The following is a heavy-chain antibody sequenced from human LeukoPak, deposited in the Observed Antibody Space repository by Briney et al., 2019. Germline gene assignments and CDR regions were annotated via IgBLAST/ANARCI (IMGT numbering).Heavy chain of an antibody. J-gene: IGHJ4*02. Sequence: HTGPSLRLSYSPSGFTLGDYAMSSSSQPRGQGREWVGFVRGKPYSGTADYAASVRGRFTISRDESNSLDFLQMNSLKTEDTAVYYCARAAYDTGGYFPFDHWGQGTLVTVSS. CDR3: ARAAYDTGGYFPFDH. D-gene: IGHD3-22*01. CDR1: GFTLGDYA. V-gene: IGHV3-49*03. CDR2: VRGKPYSGTA.